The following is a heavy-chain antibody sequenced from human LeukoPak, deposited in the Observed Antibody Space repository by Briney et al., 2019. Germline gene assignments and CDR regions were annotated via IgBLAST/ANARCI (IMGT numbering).Heavy chain of an antibody. D-gene: IGHD2-15*01. V-gene: IGHV3-23*01. CDR3: AKPLKNDIVVVVAAKY. CDR1: GFTFSSYA. CDR2: ISGSGGST. J-gene: IGHJ4*02. Sequence: GGSLRLSCAASGFTFSSYAMSWVRQAPGKGLEWASAISGSGGSTYYADSVKGRFTISRDNSKNTLYLQMNSLRAEDTAVYYCAKPLKNDIVVVVAAKYWGQGTLVTVSS.